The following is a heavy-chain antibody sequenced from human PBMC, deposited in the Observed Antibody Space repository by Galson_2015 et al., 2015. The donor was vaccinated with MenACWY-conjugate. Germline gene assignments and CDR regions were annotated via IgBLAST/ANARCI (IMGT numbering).Heavy chain of an antibody. D-gene: IGHD2-15*01. V-gene: IGHV3-7*01. CDR1: GFTFSTYW. J-gene: IGHJ2*01. Sequence: SLRLSCAASGFTFSTYWMAWVRQGPVKGLEWVASINPDGSEGYYVDSLKGRFTISRDNAKNTLYLQMNSLRVEDTAVYYCARAVVAATPYWYFDLWGRGTLVTVSS. CDR2: INPDGSEG. CDR3: ARAVVAATPYWYFDL.